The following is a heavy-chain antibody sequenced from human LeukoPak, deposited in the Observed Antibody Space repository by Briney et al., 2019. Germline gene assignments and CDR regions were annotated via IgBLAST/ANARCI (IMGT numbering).Heavy chain of an antibody. CDR3: AREGMFRDWFDP. CDR1: GYTFTSYY. CDR2: INPSGGST. V-gene: IGHV1-46*01. Sequence: EASVKVSCKASGYTFTSYYMHWVRQAPGQGLEWMGIINPSGGSTSYAQKFQGRVTMTRDTSISTAYMELSSLRSEDTAVYYCAREGMFRDWFDPWGQGTLVTVSS. D-gene: IGHD3-10*02. J-gene: IGHJ5*02.